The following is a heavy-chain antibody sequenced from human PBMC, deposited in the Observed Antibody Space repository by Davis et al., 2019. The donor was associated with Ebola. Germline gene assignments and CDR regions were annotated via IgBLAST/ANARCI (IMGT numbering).Heavy chain of an antibody. CDR2: IYYSGST. CDR1: GGSISSYY. J-gene: IGHJ5*02. V-gene: IGHV4-39*01. CDR3: ARHLIVAPWGYDP. D-gene: IGHD3-22*01. Sequence: SETLSLTCTVSGGSISSYYWSWIRQPPGKGLEWIGSIYYSGSTYYNPSLKSRVTISVDTSKNQFSLKLSSVTAADTAVYYCARHLIVAPWGYDPWGQGTLVTVSS.